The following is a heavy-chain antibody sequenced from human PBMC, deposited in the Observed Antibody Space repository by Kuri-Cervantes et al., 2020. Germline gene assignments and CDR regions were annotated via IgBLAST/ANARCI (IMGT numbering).Heavy chain of an antibody. CDR1: GGSFSGYY. Sequence: SETLSLTCAVYGGSFSGYYWSWIRQPPGKGLEWIGSIYYSGSTYYNPSLKSRVTMSVDTSKNQFSLKLSSVTAADTAMYYCARLGGADYDFWSGYLYYFDYWGRGTLVTVSS. D-gene: IGHD3-3*01. CDR2: IYYSGST. CDR3: ARLGGADYDFWSGYLYYFDY. J-gene: IGHJ4*02. V-gene: IGHV4-34*01.